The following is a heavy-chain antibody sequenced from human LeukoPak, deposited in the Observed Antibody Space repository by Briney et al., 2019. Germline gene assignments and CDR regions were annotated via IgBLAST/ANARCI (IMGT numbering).Heavy chain of an antibody. CDR3: GKDPDYDSSGYSDY. CDR2: ISASGYST. CDR1: GFTFSSYA. V-gene: IGHV3-23*01. J-gene: IGHJ4*02. D-gene: IGHD3-22*01. Sequence: GGSLRLSCAASGFTFSSYAMSWVRQAPGKGLEWVSVISASGYSTYYADSVKGRFTISRDNSKNMLYLQMNTMRAEDTAVYYCGKDPDYDSSGYSDYWGQGTLVTVFS.